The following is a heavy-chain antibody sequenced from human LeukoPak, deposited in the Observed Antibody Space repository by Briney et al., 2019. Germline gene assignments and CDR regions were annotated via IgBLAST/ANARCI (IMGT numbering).Heavy chain of an antibody. CDR2: ISSSSSST. CDR1: GFTFSDYY. Sequence: GGSLRLSCAASGFTFSDYYMSWIRQAPGKGLEWVAYISSSSSSTNYADSVKGRFTISRDNAKNSLYLQMNSLRGEDTALYYCARELGDGSGAFDIWGQGTVVTVSS. D-gene: IGHD3-16*01. CDR3: ARELGDGSGAFDI. V-gene: IGHV3-11*06. J-gene: IGHJ3*02.